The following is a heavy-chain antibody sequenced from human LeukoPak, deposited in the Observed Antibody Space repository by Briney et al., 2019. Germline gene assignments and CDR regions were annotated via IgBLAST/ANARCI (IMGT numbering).Heavy chain of an antibody. CDR2: IYYSGST. J-gene: IGHJ6*03. V-gene: IGHV4-59*01. CDR1: GGSISSYY. CDR3: ARKGYSYAYYYMDV. Sequence: PSETLSLTCTVSGGSISSYYWSWIRQPPGQGLEWIGYIYYSGSTNYNPSLKSRVTISVDTSKNQFSLKLSSVTAADTAVYYCARKGYSYAYYYMDVWGKGTTVTVSS. D-gene: IGHD5-18*01.